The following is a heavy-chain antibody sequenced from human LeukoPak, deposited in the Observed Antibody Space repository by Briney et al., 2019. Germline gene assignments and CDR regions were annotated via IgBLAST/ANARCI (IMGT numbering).Heavy chain of an antibody. D-gene: IGHD3-10*01. Sequence: PSETLSLTCSVSGASTSNSYWSWIRQPPGMRLEWIGYISNSGSVNYNPSLKSRVTLSVDTSKKDVSLRLSSVTAADTAVYFCARLYFGESYFDYWGQGILVTVSS. CDR1: GASTSNSY. J-gene: IGHJ4*02. V-gene: IGHV4-59*01. CDR3: ARLYFGESYFDY. CDR2: ISNSGSV.